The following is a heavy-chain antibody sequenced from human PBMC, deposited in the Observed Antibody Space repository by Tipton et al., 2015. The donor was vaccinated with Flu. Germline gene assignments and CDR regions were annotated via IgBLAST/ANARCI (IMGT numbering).Heavy chain of an antibody. Sequence: GSLRLSCAASGFTFSSYAMSWVRQAPGKVLEWVSAISGSGGSTYYADSVKGRFTISRDNSKNTLYLQMNSLRAEDTAVYYCAKDRYYYDSSGYSHYYGMDVWGQGTTVTVSS. CDR3: AKDRYYYDSSGYSHYYGMDV. J-gene: IGHJ6*02. D-gene: IGHD3-22*01. CDR1: GFTFSSYA. V-gene: IGHV3-23*01. CDR2: ISGSGGST.